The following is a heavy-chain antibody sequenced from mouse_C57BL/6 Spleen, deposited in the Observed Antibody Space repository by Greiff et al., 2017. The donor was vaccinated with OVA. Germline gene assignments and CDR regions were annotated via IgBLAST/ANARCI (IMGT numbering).Heavy chain of an antibody. CDR2: INYDGSST. D-gene: IGHD1-1*01. J-gene: IGHJ2*01. CDR3: AREIVITTVVESYYFDY. V-gene: IGHV5-16*01. Sequence: EVKLVESEGGLVQPGSSMKLSCTASGFTFSDYYMAWVRQVPEKGLEWVANINYDGSSTYYLDSLKSRFIISRDNAKNILYLQMSSLKSEDTATYYCAREIVITTVVESYYFDYWGQGTTLTVSS. CDR1: GFTFSDYY.